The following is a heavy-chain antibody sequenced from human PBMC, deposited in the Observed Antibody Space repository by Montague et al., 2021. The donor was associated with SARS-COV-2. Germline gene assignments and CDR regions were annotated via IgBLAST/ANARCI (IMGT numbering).Heavy chain of an antibody. V-gene: IGHV4-39*07. CDR1: GGSIANSHKY. CDR2: VLYTGTP. Sequence: SETLSLTCTVSGGSIANSHKYWGWVHLPPGKGLEWIGSVLYTGTPYDHPSLTARVTISLDTSKNQFSLKMCSVTAADTATYFCVAGGDSAKAGAYWGQGTLVTVSS. D-gene: IGHD3-16*01. J-gene: IGHJ4*02. CDR3: VAGGDSAKAGAY.